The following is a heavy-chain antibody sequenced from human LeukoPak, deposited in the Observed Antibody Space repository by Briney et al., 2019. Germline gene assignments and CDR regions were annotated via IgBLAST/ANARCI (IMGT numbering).Heavy chain of an antibody. Sequence: PSETLSLTCAVYGGSFSGYYWSWIRQPPGKGLEWIGEINHSGSTNYNPSLKSRVTISVDTSKNQFSLKLSSVTAADTAVYYCARIRLWFGELPRGYFDYWGQGTLVTVSS. V-gene: IGHV4-34*01. CDR1: GGSFSGYY. D-gene: IGHD3-10*01. CDR2: INHSGST. J-gene: IGHJ4*02. CDR3: ARIRLWFGELPRGYFDY.